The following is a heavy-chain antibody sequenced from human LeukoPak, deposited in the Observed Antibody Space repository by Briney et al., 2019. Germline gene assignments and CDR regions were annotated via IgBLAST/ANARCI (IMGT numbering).Heavy chain of an antibody. Sequence: GGSLRLSCAGSGVTFSSYAMQWVRQAPGKGLEGVAVISSDGSNKYYADSVKGRFTISRDNSKSTLYLQMNSLRPEDSAVYYCARDQDALTGNGAFDIWGRGTMVTVSS. CDR2: ISSDGSNK. V-gene: IGHV3-30-3*01. J-gene: IGHJ3*02. CDR3: ARDQDALTGNGAFDI. CDR1: GVTFSSYA. D-gene: IGHD3-9*01.